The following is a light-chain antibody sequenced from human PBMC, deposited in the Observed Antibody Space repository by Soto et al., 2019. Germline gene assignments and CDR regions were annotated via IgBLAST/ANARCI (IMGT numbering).Light chain of an antibody. J-gene: IGLJ2*01. V-gene: IGLV3-21*04. Sequence: SYELTQPPSVSVAPGKTARITCGGNNIGSKRGHWYQQKPGLAPVLVIYYDSDRPSGIPERFSGSNSGNTATLTISRVEAGDEADYYCQVWDSSSDHVVFGGGTKLTVL. CDR3: QVWDSSSDHVV. CDR2: YDS. CDR1: NIGSKR.